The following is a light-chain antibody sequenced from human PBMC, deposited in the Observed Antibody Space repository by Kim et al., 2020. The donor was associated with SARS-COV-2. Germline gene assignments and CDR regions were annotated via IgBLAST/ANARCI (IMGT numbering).Light chain of an antibody. J-gene: IGLJ3*02. Sequence: GGRFSLTCGPSATSATTGHYPFWFQPKPGQAPRKLIYDTNHRHAWTPARCSASLLGGKAALTLSGAQPEDEADYYCLLSYSVPRVFGGGTQLTVL. CDR3: LLSYSVPRV. V-gene: IGLV7-46*01. CDR2: DTN. CDR1: ATSATTGHY.